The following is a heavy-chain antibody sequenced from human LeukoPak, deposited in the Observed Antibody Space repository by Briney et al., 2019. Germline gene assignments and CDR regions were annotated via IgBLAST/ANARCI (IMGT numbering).Heavy chain of an antibody. V-gene: IGHV4-31*03. J-gene: IGHJ6*02. D-gene: IGHD1-26*01. CDR2: IYYSGST. Sequence: SETLSLTCTVSGGSISSGGYYWSWIRQHPGKGLEWIGYIYYSGSTYYNPSLKSRVTISVDTSKNQFSLKLSSVTAADTAVYYCARGGGVGYYYYYGMDVWGQGTTVTVSS. CDR1: GGSISSGGYY. CDR3: ARGGGVGYYYYYGMDV.